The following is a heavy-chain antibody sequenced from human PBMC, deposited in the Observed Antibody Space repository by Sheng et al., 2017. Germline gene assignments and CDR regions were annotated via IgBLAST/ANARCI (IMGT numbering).Heavy chain of an antibody. D-gene: IGHD4-4*01. Sequence: EVQLVESGGGLVQPGGSLKLSCAVSGFTFSDSAMHWVRQASGKGLEWVGRIRSKANNYATAYAASVRGRFTISRDDSKNTAYLQMSSLKTEDTAVYYCTMLRVDYSNSNFDYWGQGTLVTVSS. V-gene: IGHV3-73*02. J-gene: IGHJ4*02. CDR3: TMLRVDYSNSNFDY. CDR2: IRSKANNYAT. CDR1: GFTFSDSA.